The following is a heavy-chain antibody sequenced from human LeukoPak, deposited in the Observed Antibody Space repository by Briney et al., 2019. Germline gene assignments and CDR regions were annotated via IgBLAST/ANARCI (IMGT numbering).Heavy chain of an antibody. CDR1: GFTFSSYA. Sequence: GGSLRLSCAASGFTFSSYAMSWVRQAPGKGLEWVAAISGSGGNTYYADSVKGRFTISRDNSKNTLYLQMNSLRAEDTAVYYCAKDLYTGSWYYGMDVWGQGTTVTVSS. J-gene: IGHJ6*02. CDR2: ISGSGGNT. CDR3: AKDLYTGSWYYGMDV. V-gene: IGHV3-23*01. D-gene: IGHD6-6*01.